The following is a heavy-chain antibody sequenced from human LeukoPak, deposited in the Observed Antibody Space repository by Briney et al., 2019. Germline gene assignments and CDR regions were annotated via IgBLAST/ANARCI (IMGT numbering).Heavy chain of an antibody. CDR3: ARDLSRGYSYGYSGPADY. J-gene: IGHJ4*02. CDR2: FDPEDGET. CDR1: GYTLTELS. V-gene: IGHV1-24*01. D-gene: IGHD5-18*01. Sequence: GASVRVSCKVSGYTLTELSMHWVRQAPGKGLEWMGGFDPEDGETIYAQKFQGRVTMTEDTSTDTAYMELSSLRSEDTAVYYCARDLSRGYSYGYSGPADYWGQGTLVTVSS.